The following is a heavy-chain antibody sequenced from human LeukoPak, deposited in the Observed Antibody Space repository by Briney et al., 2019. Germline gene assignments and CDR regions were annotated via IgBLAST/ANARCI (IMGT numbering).Heavy chain of an antibody. CDR3: ARCGSYLNYYYMDV. J-gene: IGHJ6*03. CDR2: ISSSSTI. CDR1: GFTFSSYS. Sequence: GGSLRLSCAASGFTFSSYSMNWVRQAPGKGLEWVSYISSSSTIYYADSVKGRFTISRDNAKNSLYLQMNSLRAEDTAVYYCARCGSYLNYYYMDVWGKGTTVTVSS. V-gene: IGHV3-48*01. D-gene: IGHD1-26*01.